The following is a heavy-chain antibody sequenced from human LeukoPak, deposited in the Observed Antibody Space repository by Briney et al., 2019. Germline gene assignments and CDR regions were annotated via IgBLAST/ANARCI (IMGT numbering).Heavy chain of an antibody. CDR3: ARDFGGASSDLPNWFDP. J-gene: IGHJ5*02. D-gene: IGHD3-10*01. CDR1: GFTFSSYS. Sequence: GGSLRLSCAASGFTFSSYSMNWVRQAPGKGLEWVSSISSSSSYIYYADSVKGRFTISRDNAKNSLYLQMNSLRAEDTAVYYCARDFGGASSDLPNWFDPWGQGTLVTVSS. V-gene: IGHV3-21*01. CDR2: ISSSSSYI.